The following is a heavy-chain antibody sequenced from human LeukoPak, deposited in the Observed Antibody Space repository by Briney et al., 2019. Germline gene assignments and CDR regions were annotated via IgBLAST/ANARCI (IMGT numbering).Heavy chain of an antibody. D-gene: IGHD3-9*01. CDR1: GYTFTSYY. CDR2: INPSGGST. CDR3: AREGFPPKISDLSGLGPYYYYGMAV. J-gene: IGHJ6*02. Sequence: ASVKVSCKASGYTFTSYYMHWVRQAPGQGLEWMGIINPSGGSTSYTQKFQGRVTMTRDTSTSTVYMELSSLRSEDTAVYYCAREGFPPKISDLSGLGPYYYYGMAVWGQGTTVTVSS. V-gene: IGHV1-46*01.